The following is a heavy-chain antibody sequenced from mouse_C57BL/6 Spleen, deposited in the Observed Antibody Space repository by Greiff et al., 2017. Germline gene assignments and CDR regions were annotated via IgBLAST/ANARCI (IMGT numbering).Heavy chain of an antibody. CDR2: IDPSDSET. Sequence: QVQLQQPGAELVRPGSSVKLSCKASGYTFTSYWMHWVKQRPIQGLEWIGNIDPSDSETHYNQKFKDKATLTVDKSYSTAYMQLSSLTSADSAVYYCASFPTVVEGCAYWGQGTLVTVSA. V-gene: IGHV1-52*01. J-gene: IGHJ3*01. D-gene: IGHD1-1*01. CDR3: ASFPTVVEGCAY. CDR1: GYTFTSYW.